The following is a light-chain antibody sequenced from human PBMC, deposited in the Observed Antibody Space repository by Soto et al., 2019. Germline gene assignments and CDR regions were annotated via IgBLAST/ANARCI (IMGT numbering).Light chain of an antibody. J-gene: IGKJ1*01. V-gene: IGKV3-15*01. CDR3: QQYNNWWT. CDR2: GAS. CDR1: QSVSSN. Sequence: EIVMTQSPATLSVSPGERATLSCRASQSVSSNLAWYQQKPGQAPRLLIYGASTRATGIPARFSGSGSATEFTRTISSLQSEDFAVYYCQQYNNWWTFGQGTKVEIK.